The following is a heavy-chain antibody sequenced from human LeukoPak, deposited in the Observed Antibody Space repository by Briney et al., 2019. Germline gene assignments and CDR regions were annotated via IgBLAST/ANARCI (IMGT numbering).Heavy chain of an antibody. D-gene: IGHD3-9*01. J-gene: IGHJ5*02. Sequence: SETLSLTCTVSGGSISSSSYYWGWIRQPSGKGLEWIGSIYYSGSTYYNPSLKSRVTISVDTSKNQFSLKLSSVTAADTAVYYCARGPRYYDILTGYSNWFDPWGQGTLVAVSS. V-gene: IGHV4-39*01. CDR2: IYYSGST. CDR3: ARGPRYYDILTGYSNWFDP. CDR1: GGSISSSSYY.